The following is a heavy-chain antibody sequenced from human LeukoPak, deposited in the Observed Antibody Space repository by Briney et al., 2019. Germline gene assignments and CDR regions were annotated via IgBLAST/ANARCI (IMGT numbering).Heavy chain of an antibody. J-gene: IGHJ3*02. CDR1: GFTFSTYS. CDR3: ARDWRDSSGKFPNDAFDI. V-gene: IGHV3-21*01. CDR2: ISSSSSYI. D-gene: IGHD3-22*01. Sequence: NAGGSLRLSCAASGFTFSTYSMNWVRQAPGKGLEWVSSISSSSSYIFYADSVKGRFTISRDNAKNSLYLQMNSLRAEDTAVYYCARDWRDSSGKFPNDAFDIWGQGTMVTVSS.